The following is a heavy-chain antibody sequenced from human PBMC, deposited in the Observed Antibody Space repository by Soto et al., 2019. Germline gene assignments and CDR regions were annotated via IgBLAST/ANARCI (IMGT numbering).Heavy chain of an antibody. J-gene: IGHJ6*03. CDR3: AASVRELHSYDYIWGSWGGYYMDV. V-gene: IGHV1-58*02. D-gene: IGHD3-16*01. Sequence: GASVKVSCKASGFTFTSSAMQWVRQARGQRLEWIGWIVVGSGNTNYAQKFQERVTITRDMSTSTAYMELSSLRSEDTALYYCAASVRELHSYDYIWGSWGGYYMDVWGKGTTVTVSS. CDR1: GFTFTSSA. CDR2: IVVGSGNT.